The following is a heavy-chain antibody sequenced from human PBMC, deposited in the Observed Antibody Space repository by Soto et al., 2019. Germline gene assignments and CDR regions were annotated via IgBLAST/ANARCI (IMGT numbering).Heavy chain of an antibody. V-gene: IGHV4-30-4*01. CDR3: ARRHYYDSSGYADALDI. CDR1: GDSISSGDYY. J-gene: IGHJ3*02. D-gene: IGHD3-22*01. Sequence: PSETLSLTCTVSGDSISSGDYYWSWIRQSPDKGLEWIGYTYHSGRTYYKPSLKSRVTISADTSKNQFSPKLSSVTAADTAVYYCARRHYYDSSGYADALDIWGQGTSVTVSS. CDR2: TYHSGRT.